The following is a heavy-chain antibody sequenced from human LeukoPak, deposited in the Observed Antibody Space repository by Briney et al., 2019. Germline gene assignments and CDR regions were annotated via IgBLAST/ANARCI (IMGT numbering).Heavy chain of an antibody. CDR3: ARVRRRQGDHRD. Sequence: SETLSLTCAVYGGSFSGYYWGWIRQPPGKGLEWIGEINHSGSTNYNPSLKSRVTISVDTSKNQFSLKLSSVTAADTAVYYCARVRRRQGDHRDWGQGTLVTVSS. D-gene: IGHD1-26*01. CDR1: GGSFSGYY. J-gene: IGHJ4*02. CDR2: INHSGST. V-gene: IGHV4-34*01.